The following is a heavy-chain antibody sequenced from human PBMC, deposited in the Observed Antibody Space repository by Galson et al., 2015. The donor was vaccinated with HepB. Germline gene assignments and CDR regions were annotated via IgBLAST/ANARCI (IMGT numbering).Heavy chain of an antibody. D-gene: IGHD3-22*01. Sequence: SLRLSCAVSGFTFGDYAMSWFRQAPGKGLEWVGFIRSKAYGGTTEYAASVKGRFTISRDDSKSIAYLQMNSLKTEDTAVYYCTRSPITMIVVVITTYFDYWGQGTLVTVSS. CDR3: TRSPITMIVVVITTYFDY. CDR2: IRSKAYGGTT. J-gene: IGHJ4*02. V-gene: IGHV3-49*03. CDR1: GFTFGDYA.